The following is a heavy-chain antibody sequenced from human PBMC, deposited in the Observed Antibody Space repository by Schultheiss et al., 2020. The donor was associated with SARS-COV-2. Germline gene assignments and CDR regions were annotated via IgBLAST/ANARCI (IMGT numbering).Heavy chain of an antibody. J-gene: IGHJ4*02. Sequence: GGSLRLSCAASGFTFSSYGMHWVRQAPGKGLEWVAVIWYDGSNKYYADSVKGRFTISRDNSKNTLYLQMNSLRAEDTAVYYCARDDFHDYVWGSYRFFDYWGQGTLVTVSS. D-gene: IGHD3-16*02. V-gene: IGHV3-33*01. CDR1: GFTFSSYG. CDR3: ARDDFHDYVWGSYRFFDY. CDR2: IWYDGSNK.